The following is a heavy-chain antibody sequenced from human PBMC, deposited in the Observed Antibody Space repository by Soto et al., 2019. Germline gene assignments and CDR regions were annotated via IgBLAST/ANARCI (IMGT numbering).Heavy chain of an antibody. D-gene: IGHD6-19*01. CDR1: GFNSSRHY. J-gene: IGHJ3*01. CDR3: VKEGSGWESRGSFDF. V-gene: IGHV3-11*05. Sequence: GGSLRLSCAAAGFNSSRHYLNWIRQAAGKGLEWVSYISGSSRSTNFADSLKGRFTISRDNAKNSLYLQMNSLRVEDTAIYYCVKEGSGWESRGSFDFWGRGTMVTVSS. CDR2: ISGSSRST.